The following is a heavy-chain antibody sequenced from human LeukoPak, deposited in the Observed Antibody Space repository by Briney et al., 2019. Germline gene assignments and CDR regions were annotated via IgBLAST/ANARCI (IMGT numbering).Heavy chain of an antibody. CDR2: INHSGST. CDR3: ARGWYSSSWYGY. V-gene: IGHV4-34*01. CDR1: GGSFSGYY. J-gene: IGHJ4*02. Sequence: SETLSLTCAVYGGSFSGYYWSWIRQPPGKGLEWIGEINHSGSTNYNPSLKSRVTISVDTSKNQFSLKLSSVTAADTAVNYCARGWYSSSWYGYWGQGTLVTVSS. D-gene: IGHD6-13*01.